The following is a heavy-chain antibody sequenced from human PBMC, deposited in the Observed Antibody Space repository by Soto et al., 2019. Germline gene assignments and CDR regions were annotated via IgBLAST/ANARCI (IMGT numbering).Heavy chain of an antibody. Sequence: SETLSLTCTVSGGSISSRSYYWGWIRRPPGKGLEWIGSIYYSGSTYYNPSLKSRVTISVDTSKNQFSLKLSSVTAADMAVYYCARHPMLSGGMDVWGQGTTVTVSS. CDR2: IYYSGST. J-gene: IGHJ6*02. CDR3: ARHPMLSGGMDV. CDR1: GGSISSRSYY. D-gene: IGHD6-19*01. V-gene: IGHV4-39*01.